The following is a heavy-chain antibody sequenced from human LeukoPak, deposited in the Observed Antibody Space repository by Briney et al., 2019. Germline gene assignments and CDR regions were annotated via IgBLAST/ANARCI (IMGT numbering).Heavy chain of an antibody. D-gene: IGHD6-13*01. Sequence: PGGSLRLSCAASGFTFSSYWMSWVRQAPGKGLEWVANIKQDGSEKYYVDSVKGRFTISRDNAKNSLYLQMNSLRAEDTAVYYCARDSGSWYRTFYYFDYWGQGTLVTVSS. CDR1: GFTFSSYW. CDR2: IKQDGSEK. V-gene: IGHV3-7*01. CDR3: ARDSGSWYRTFYYFDY. J-gene: IGHJ4*02.